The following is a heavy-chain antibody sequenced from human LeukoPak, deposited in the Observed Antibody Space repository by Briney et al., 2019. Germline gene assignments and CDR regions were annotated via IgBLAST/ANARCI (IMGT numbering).Heavy chain of an antibody. Sequence: GASVNVSCKASVYTFTIYDINWVRQATGQGLEWMGWMNPNSGSTGYAQKFQGRVTITRNTSISTAYMELSGLRSEDTAVYYCARGRSTGYPYYFEYWGQGTLVTVSS. CDR2: MNPNSGST. CDR1: VYTFTIYD. V-gene: IGHV1-8*03. D-gene: IGHD5-18*01. J-gene: IGHJ4*02. CDR3: ARGRSTGYPYYFEY.